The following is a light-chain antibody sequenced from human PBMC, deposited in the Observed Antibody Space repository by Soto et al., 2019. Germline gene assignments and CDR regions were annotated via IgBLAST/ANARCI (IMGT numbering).Light chain of an antibody. J-gene: IGLJ2*01. CDR3: SSFSGNNNLV. Sequence: QSALTQPHSSSGSTGQSVTISCTGTSSDVGGYNYVSWYQQHPGKAPKLMISEVSKRPSGVPARFSGSKSGNTDSLTFSGLQAEDWADYYCSSFSGNNNLVFGGVTKLTVL. V-gene: IGLV2-8*01. CDR1: SSDVGGYNY. CDR2: EVS.